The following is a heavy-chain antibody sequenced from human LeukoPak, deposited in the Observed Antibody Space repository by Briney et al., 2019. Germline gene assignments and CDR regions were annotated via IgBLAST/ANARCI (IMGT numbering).Heavy chain of an antibody. CDR1: GYSFTSYW. CDR2: IYPSDSDT. Sequence: GESLKISCKGSGYSFTSYWIGWVRQLPGKGLEWMGIIYPSDSDTRYSPSFQGQVTISADKSISTAYLQWSSLRASDTAMYYCARFPYSGSYYRGDYWGQGTLVTVSS. CDR3: ARFPYSGSYYRGDY. D-gene: IGHD1-26*01. V-gene: IGHV5-51*01. J-gene: IGHJ4*02.